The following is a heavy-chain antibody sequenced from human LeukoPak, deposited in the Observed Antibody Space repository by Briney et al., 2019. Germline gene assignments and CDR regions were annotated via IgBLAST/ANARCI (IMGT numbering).Heavy chain of an antibody. D-gene: IGHD4-11*01. CDR2: IYSGGST. CDR3: ARATVYYFDY. CDR1: GFTVSSNY. J-gene: IGHJ4*02. Sequence: GGSLRLSCAASGFTVSSNYMSWVRQAPGKGLEWVSVIYSGGSTCYADSVKGRFTISRDNSKNTLYLQMNSLRAEDTAVYYCARATVYYFDYWGQGTLVTVSS. V-gene: IGHV3-53*01.